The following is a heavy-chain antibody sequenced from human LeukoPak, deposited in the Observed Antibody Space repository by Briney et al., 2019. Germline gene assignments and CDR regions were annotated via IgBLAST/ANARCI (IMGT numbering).Heavy chain of an antibody. CDR1: GFTFSSYW. CDR3: ARDPEDYYDSSAYYDGFDM. Sequence: QPGGSLRLSCAASGFTFSSYWMSWVRQAPGKGLEWVANIKQDGSEKYYVDSVKGRFTISRDNAKNSLYLQMNSLRAEDTAVYYCARDPEDYYDSSAYYDGFDMWGQGTMVTVSS. J-gene: IGHJ3*02. D-gene: IGHD3-22*01. V-gene: IGHV3-7*01. CDR2: IKQDGSEK.